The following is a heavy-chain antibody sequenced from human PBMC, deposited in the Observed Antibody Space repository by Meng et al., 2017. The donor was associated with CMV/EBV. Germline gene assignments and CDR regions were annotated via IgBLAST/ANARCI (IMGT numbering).Heavy chain of an antibody. J-gene: IGHJ4*02. D-gene: IGHD3-10*01. CDR3: ARESMVRGED. V-gene: IGHV4-34*01. CDR1: GGSFSGYY. CDR2: INHSGST. Sequence: QLHAGVVKPSMTLSLTCAVYGGSFSGYYWSWIRQPPGKGLEWIGEINHSGSTNYNPSLKSRVTISVDTSKNQFSLKLSSVTAADTAVYYCARESMVRGEDWGQGTLVTVSS.